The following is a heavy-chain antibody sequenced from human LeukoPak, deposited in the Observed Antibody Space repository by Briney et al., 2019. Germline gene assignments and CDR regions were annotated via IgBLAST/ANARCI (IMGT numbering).Heavy chain of an antibody. V-gene: IGHV4-4*07. D-gene: IGHD3-16*02. J-gene: IGHJ3*02. CDR1: GCSISSYY. CDR2: IHASGST. Sequence: SETLSLTCTVSGCSISSYYWSWIRQTAGKGLEWIGRIHASGSTNYNPFLKSRLTISVDTSKNQFSLRLSSVTAADSAVYYCARARDNYRGNDAFDIWGQGTMVTVSS. CDR3: ARARDNYRGNDAFDI.